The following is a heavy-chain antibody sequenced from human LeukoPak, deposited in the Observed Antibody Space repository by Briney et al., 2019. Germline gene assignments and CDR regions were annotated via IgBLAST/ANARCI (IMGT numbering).Heavy chain of an antibody. V-gene: IGHV4-34*01. CDR1: GGSFSGYY. CDR2: ISHSGST. D-gene: IGHD3-22*01. Sequence: SATLSLTCAVYGGSFSGYYWSWIRQPPGKGLEWIGEISHSGSTNYNPPLKSRVTISVDTSKNQFSLKLSSVTAADTAVYYCARGLTPPGSSGYHDVMDVWGQGTTVTVSS. CDR3: ARGLTPPGSSGYHDVMDV. J-gene: IGHJ6*02.